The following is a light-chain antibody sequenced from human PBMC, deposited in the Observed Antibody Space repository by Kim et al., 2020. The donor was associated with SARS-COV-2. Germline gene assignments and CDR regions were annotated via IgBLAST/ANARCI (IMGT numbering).Light chain of an antibody. V-gene: IGLV3-1*01. J-gene: IGLJ2*01. Sequence: GSPGKKAIINCSGDTLGDKYTCWYQQKPGQSPVLVIYEDVKRPSGIPERLSGSISGNTATLTISGTQTADEADYYCQAWDRRTVLFGGGTKLTVL. CDR2: EDV. CDR1: TLGDKY. CDR3: QAWDRRTVL.